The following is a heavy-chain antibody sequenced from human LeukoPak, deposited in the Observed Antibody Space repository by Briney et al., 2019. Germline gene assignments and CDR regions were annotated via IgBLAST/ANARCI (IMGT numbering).Heavy chain of an antibody. Sequence: GGSLRLSCAASGFTFSSYSMNWVRQAPGKGLEWVSSISSSSSYIYYADSVKGRFTISRDNAKNSLYLQMNSLRAEDTAVYYCARVKVRVVAAIGWFDPWGQGTLVTVSS. CDR1: GFTFSSYS. CDR3: ARVKVRVVAAIGWFDP. V-gene: IGHV3-21*01. J-gene: IGHJ5*02. CDR2: ISSSSSYI. D-gene: IGHD2-15*01.